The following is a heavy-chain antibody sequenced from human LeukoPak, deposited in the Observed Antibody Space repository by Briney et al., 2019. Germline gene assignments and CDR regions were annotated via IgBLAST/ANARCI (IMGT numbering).Heavy chain of an antibody. D-gene: IGHD3-10*01. V-gene: IGHV3-30-3*01. CDR3: ARSGGYYYYMDV. CDR1: GFTFSSYA. J-gene: IGHJ6*03. CDR2: ISYDGSNK. Sequence: GGSLRLSCAASGFTFSSYAMSWVRQAPGKGLEWVAVISYDGSNKYYADSVKGRFTISRDNSKNTLYLQMNSLRAEDTAVYYCARSGGYYYYMDVWGKGTTVTVSS.